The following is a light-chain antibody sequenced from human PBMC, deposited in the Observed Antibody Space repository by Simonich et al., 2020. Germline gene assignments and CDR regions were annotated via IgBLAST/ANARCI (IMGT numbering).Light chain of an antibody. Sequence: DIVMTQSPDSLAVSLGESATINCKSSQSVLYSPNNKNYLAWYQQKPGQPPKLLIYWASTRESGVPDRFSGSGSGTDFTLTISSLQAEDVAVYYCQQYYSTPPTFGQGTKLEIK. J-gene: IGKJ2*01. CDR3: QQYYSTPPT. CDR2: WAS. V-gene: IGKV4-1*01. CDR1: QSVLYSPNNKNY.